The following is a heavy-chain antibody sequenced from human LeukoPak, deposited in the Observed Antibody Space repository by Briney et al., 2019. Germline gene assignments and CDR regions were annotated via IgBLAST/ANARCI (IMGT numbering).Heavy chain of an antibody. CDR2: INSGNT. CDR1: GGSISGYY. V-gene: IGHV4-59*01. Sequence: SETLSLTCTVSGGSISGYYWSWIRQPPGEGLEWIGYINSGNTNYNPSLKSRVTISVGTSTNQFSLKLTSVTAADTAVYYCARYRAFDIWGRGTLVTVSS. CDR3: ARYRAFDI. J-gene: IGHJ3*02.